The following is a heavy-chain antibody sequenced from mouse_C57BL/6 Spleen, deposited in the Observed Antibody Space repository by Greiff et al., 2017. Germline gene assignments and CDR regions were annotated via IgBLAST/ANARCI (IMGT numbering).Heavy chain of an antibody. CDR3: ARRYGSSHAFAY. CDR1: GFNIKNTY. Sequence: VHVKQSVAELVRPGASVKLSCTASGFNIKNTYMHWVKQRPEQGLEWIGRIDPANGNTKYAPKFQGKATITADTSSNTAYLQLSSLTSEDTAISYCARRYGSSHAFAYWGQGTLVTVSA. V-gene: IGHV14-3*01. D-gene: IGHD1-1*01. CDR2: IDPANGNT. J-gene: IGHJ3*01.